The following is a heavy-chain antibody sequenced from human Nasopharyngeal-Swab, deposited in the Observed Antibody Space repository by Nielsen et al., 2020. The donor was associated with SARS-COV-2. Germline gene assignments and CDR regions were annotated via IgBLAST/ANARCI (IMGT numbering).Heavy chain of an antibody. D-gene: IGHD2-2*01. J-gene: IGHJ4*02. CDR2: IWYDGSNK. CDR3: ARGVPAAAFDY. CDR1: GFTFSSYG. Sequence: GGSLKISCAVSGFTFSSYGMHWVRQAPGKRLEWVAVIWYDGSNKYYADSVRGRFTISRDNSKNTLYLRMNSLRAEDTAVYYCARGVPAAAFDYWGQGTLVTVSS. V-gene: IGHV3-33*01.